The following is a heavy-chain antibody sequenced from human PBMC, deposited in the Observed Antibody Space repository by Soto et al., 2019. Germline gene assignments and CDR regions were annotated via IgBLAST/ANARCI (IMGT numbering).Heavy chain of an antibody. D-gene: IGHD3-16*01. CDR1: GFTFSNHA. J-gene: IGHJ6*02. Sequence: LRLSCAASGFTFSNHATSWVRQAPGKGLEWVSSISGSGSSTYYADSVRGRFAISRDNSRNTLYLQMNSLRAEDTAAYYCANKRGLKGMDVWGQGPTVTVSS. CDR3: ANKRGLKGMDV. V-gene: IGHV3-23*01. CDR2: ISGSGSST.